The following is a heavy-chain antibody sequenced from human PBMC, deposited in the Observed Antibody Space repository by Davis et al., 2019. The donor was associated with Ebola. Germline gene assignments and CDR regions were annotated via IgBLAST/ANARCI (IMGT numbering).Heavy chain of an antibody. CDR2: IKQDGSEK. CDR3: AKPEGYYYYGMDV. V-gene: IGHV3-7*01. CDR1: GFSFSSYW. J-gene: IGHJ6*02. Sequence: GESLKISCAASGFSFSSYWMSWVRQAPGKGLEWVASIKQDGSEKYYVDSVKGRFTISRDNAKNSLYLQMNSLRDEDTAVYYCAKPEGYYYYGMDVWGQGTTVTVSS.